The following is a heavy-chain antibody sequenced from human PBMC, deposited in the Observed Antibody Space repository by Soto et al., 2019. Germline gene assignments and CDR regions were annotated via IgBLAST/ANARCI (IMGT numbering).Heavy chain of an antibody. J-gene: IGHJ5*02. V-gene: IGHV4-59*01. CDR2: IHYSGST. CDR1: GGSISSYY. CDR3: ARDHSDNEGWSP. D-gene: IGHD1-26*01. Sequence: PSETLSLTCTVSGGSISSYYWSWIRQIPGKGLEWIGYIHYSGSTNYNPSFKSRVTISVDTSKNQFSLDLSSVTAADTAVYYCARDHSDNEGWSPWGQGTMVTVSS.